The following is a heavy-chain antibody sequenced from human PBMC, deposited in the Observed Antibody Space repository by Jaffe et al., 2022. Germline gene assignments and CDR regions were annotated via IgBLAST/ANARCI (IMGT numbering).Heavy chain of an antibody. CDR1: GFTFSSYS. V-gene: IGHV3-48*01. D-gene: IGHD3-16*01. CDR2: ISSSSSTI. CDR3: ARDPVVILHLGEFFYDY. J-gene: IGHJ4*02. Sequence: EVQLVESGGGLVQPGGSLRLSCAASGFTFSSYSMNWVRQAPGKGLEWVSYISSSSSTIYYADSVKGRFTISRDNAKNSLYLQMNSLRAEDTAVYYCARDPVVILHLGEFFYDYWGQGTLVTVSS.